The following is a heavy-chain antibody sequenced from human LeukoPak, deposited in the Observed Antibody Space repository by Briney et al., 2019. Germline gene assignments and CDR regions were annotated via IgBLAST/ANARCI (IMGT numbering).Heavy chain of an antibody. CDR1: GGSFSVSY. CDR3: ARLRAGLTTDY. CDR2: INHSGST. V-gene: IGHV4-34*01. D-gene: IGHD1-14*01. Sequence: PSETLSLTCAVYGGSFSVSYWSWIRQPPGKGLEWIGEINHSGSTNYNASLKSRVTIVVDTSKNQFSLKLSSVTAADTAVYYCARLRAGLTTDYWGQGTLVTVSS. J-gene: IGHJ4*02.